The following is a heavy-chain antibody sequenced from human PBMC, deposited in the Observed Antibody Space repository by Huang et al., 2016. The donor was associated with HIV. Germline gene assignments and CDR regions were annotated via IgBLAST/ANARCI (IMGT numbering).Heavy chain of an antibody. CDR2: SRGSGSST. CDR3: AKGSERSLTGPKYEYYFDY. CDR1: IFTFSTSA. D-gene: IGHD3-3*01. J-gene: IGHJ4*02. V-gene: IGHV3-23*01. Sequence: EVQLLESGGGLVQPGGSLRLSCAASIFTFSTSAMSWVRQARGKGLEWCSGSRGSGSSTYYADSVKGRFTISRDNSRNTLYLQMKSLRVEDTAIYYCAKGSERSLTGPKYEYYFDYWGQGTLVTVSS.